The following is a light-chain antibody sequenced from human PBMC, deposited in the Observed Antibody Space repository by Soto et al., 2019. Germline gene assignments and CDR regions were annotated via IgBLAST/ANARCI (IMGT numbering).Light chain of an antibody. J-gene: IGLJ1*01. CDR1: SSDIGGYNF. Sequence: QSVLAQPPSASGSPGQSVTISCTGTSSDIGGYNFVSWYQQHPGKAPKLMIYEVTKRPSGVPDRFSDSKSGNTASLTVSGLIAEHEDPYYCYSYAGTTRVFGTGTKVTVL. CDR3: YSYAGTTRV. V-gene: IGLV2-8*01. CDR2: EVT.